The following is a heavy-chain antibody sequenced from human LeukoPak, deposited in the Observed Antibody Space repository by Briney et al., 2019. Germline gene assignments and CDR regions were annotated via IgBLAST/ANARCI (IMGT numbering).Heavy chain of an antibody. D-gene: IGHD3-10*01. V-gene: IGHV3-15*07. CDR3: TTGGILWFGEFTYNWFDP. CDR1: GFTFSNAW. CDR2: IKSKTDGGTT. Sequence: PGGSLRLSCAASGFTFSNAWMNWVRQAPGKGLEWVGRIKSKTDGGTTDYAAPVKGRFTISRDDSKNTLYLQMNSLKTEDTAVYYCTTGGILWFGEFTYNWFDPWGQGTLVTVSS. J-gene: IGHJ5*02.